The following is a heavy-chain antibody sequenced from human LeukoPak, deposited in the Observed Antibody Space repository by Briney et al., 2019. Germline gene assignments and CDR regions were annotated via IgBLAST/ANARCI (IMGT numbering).Heavy chain of an antibody. CDR3: ARKGDIVATNWFDP. D-gene: IGHD5-12*01. V-gene: IGHV3-11*01. J-gene: IGHJ5*02. Sequence: GGSLRLSCAASGLTFSDYYMSWIRQAPGKGLEWVSYISSSGSTIYYADSVKGRFTISRDNAKNSLYLQMNSLRAEDTAVYYCARKGDIVATNWFDPWGQGTLVTVSS. CDR2: ISSSGSTI. CDR1: GLTFSDYY.